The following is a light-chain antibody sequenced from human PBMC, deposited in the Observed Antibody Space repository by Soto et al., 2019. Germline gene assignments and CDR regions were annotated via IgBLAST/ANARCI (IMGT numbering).Light chain of an antibody. CDR1: SSNIGTNT. J-gene: IGLJ2*01. Sequence: QSVLTQPPSASGTPGQRVTISCSGSSSNIGTNTGIWYQQLPGAAPKLLIYSDNQRPSGFPDQFSGSKSGTSASLAISGLESDDEAEYYCAAWDVSLVVFGGGTKVTVL. CDR2: SDN. V-gene: IGLV1-44*01. CDR3: AAWDVSLVV.